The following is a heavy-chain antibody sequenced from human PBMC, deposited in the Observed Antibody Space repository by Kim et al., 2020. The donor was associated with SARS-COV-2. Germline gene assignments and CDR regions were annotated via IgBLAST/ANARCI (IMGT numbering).Heavy chain of an antibody. Sequence: TNYAQKFQGRVTMTRDTSISTAYRELSRLRSDDTAVYYCASSWQQLVHDYWGQGTLVTVSS. V-gene: IGHV1-2*02. J-gene: IGHJ4*02. CDR3: ASSWQQLVHDY. CDR2: T. D-gene: IGHD6-13*01.